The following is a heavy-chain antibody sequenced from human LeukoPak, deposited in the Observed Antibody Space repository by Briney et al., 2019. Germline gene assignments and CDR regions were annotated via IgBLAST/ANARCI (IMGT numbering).Heavy chain of an antibody. CDR3: XXXXXXXGSIRLHYYYMGV. J-gene: IGHJ6*03. D-gene: IGHD3-10*01. CDR2: IFPRGST. Sequence: SETLSLTCTVSGDSIYDYYWGWIRQPAGKGLEWIGRIFPRGSTDYNPSLKSRVTLSVDTSKNQFSLNLSSVTAADTAVYYCXXXXXXXGSIRLHYYYMGVWGKGTTVTISS. V-gene: IGHV4-4*07. CDR1: GDSIYDYY.